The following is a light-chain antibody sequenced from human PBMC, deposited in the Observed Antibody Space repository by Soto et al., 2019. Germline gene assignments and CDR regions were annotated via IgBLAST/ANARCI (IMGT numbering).Light chain of an antibody. Sequence: DIQLTQSPSFLSASVGDRVTITCRASQGISTYLAWCQQKPGKAPKLLIYAASTLQSGVPSRFSGSGSGTEFTLTISNLQPEDSATYYCQQLSSFPLTFGGGTKVEI. J-gene: IGKJ4*01. CDR3: QQLSSFPLT. CDR1: QGISTY. CDR2: AAS. V-gene: IGKV1-9*01.